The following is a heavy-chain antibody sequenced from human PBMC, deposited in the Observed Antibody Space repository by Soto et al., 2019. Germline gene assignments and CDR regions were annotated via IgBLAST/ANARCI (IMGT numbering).Heavy chain of an antibody. CDR2: IWYDGSNK. Sequence: GGSLRLSCAASGFTFSSYGMHWVRQAPGKGLEWVAVIWYDGSNKYYADSVKGRFTISRDNSKNTLYLQMNSLRAEDTAVYYCARNHYDFWSGYYKDNWFDPWGQGILVTVSS. CDR1: GFTFSSYG. D-gene: IGHD3-3*01. CDR3: ARNHYDFWSGYYKDNWFDP. J-gene: IGHJ5*02. V-gene: IGHV3-33*01.